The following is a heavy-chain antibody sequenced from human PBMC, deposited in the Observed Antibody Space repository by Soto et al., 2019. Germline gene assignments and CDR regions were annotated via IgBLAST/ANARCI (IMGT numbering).Heavy chain of an antibody. CDR3: ARAYYDFWSGSNWFDP. CDR2: INPNSGGT. J-gene: IGHJ5*02. CDR1: AYTFTAYY. D-gene: IGHD3-3*01. Sequence: ASVKGSCKASAYTFTAYYMHCVRQAPGQGIEWMGWINPNSGGTNYAQKFQGRVTMTRDTSISTAYMELSRLRFDDRAVYYCARAYYDFWSGSNWFDPWGQGTLVTVSS. V-gene: IGHV1-2*02.